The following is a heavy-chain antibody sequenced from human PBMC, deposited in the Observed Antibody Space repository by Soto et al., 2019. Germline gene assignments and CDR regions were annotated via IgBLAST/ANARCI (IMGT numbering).Heavy chain of an antibody. CDR3: ARERYQVISYGMDV. V-gene: IGHV1-2*02. CDR2: INPETGGT. Sequence: QVQLVQSGADVKTPGASVRVSCKASGYTFTGYYVHWVREAPGQGLEWMGWINPETGGTSYAQKFQGRVTLSRDTSINTAYLELIRLRFDDAAVYFCARERYQVISYGMDVWGQGTTVTVSS. CDR1: GYTFTGYY. J-gene: IGHJ6*02. D-gene: IGHD2-2*01.